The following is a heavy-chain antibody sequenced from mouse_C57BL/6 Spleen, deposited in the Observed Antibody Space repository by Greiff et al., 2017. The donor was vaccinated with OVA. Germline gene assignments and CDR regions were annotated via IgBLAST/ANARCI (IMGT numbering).Heavy chain of an antibody. J-gene: IGHJ3*01. CDR1: GYAFSSSW. CDR3: ARVAAKGSFAY. CDR2: IYPGDGDT. Sequence: QVQLKQSGPELVKPGASVKISCKASGYAFSSSWMNWVKQRPGKGLEWIGRIYPGDGDTNYNGKFKGKATLTADKSSSTAYMQLSSLTSEDSAVYFCARVAAKGSFAYWGQGTLVTVSA. D-gene: IGHD1-2*01. V-gene: IGHV1-82*01.